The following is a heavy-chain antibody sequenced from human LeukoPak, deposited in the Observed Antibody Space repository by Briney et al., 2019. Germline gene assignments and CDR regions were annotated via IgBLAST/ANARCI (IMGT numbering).Heavy chain of an antibody. J-gene: IGHJ4*02. D-gene: IGHD6-19*01. Sequence: GSLRLSCAASGFTFSSYAMHWVRQAPGKGLEYVSAISSNGGSTYYANSVKGRFTISRDNSKNTLYLQMGSLRAEDMAVYYCARESAVAVDPTFDYWGQGTLVTVSS. CDR1: GFTFSSYA. CDR2: ISSNGGST. V-gene: IGHV3-64*01. CDR3: ARESAVAVDPTFDY.